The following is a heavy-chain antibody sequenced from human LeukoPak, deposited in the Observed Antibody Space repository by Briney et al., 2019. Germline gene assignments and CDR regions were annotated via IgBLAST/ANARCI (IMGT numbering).Heavy chain of an antibody. CDR3: ASGGFCGSTTCYPNWFDP. V-gene: IGHV4-39*07. J-gene: IGHJ5*02. CDR2: IYYSGST. D-gene: IGHD2-2*01. Sequence: SETLSLTCTVSGGSISSSYSYWGWIRQPPGKGLEWIGNIYYSGSTYYSPSLTSRVTVSVDTSENQFSLKLSSVTAADTAVYYCASGGFCGSTTCYPNWFDPWGQGTLVTVSS. CDR1: GGSISSSYSY.